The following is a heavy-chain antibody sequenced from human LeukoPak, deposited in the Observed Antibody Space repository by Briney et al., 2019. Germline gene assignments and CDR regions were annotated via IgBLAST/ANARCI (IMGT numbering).Heavy chain of an antibody. V-gene: IGHV3-64*01. CDR2: ITSSGGNI. D-gene: IGHD1-26*01. CDR1: GLTFSDYT. CDR3: ARVKAGATISDSYYSYMDV. J-gene: IGHJ6*03. Sequence: GGSLRLSCAASGLTFSDYTMRWVRQAPGKRLEFVSAITSSGGNIHYANSVKGRFTISRDNSKNSLYLQMGGLRTEDMAVYHCARVKAGATISDSYYSYMDVWGKGTTVTVSS.